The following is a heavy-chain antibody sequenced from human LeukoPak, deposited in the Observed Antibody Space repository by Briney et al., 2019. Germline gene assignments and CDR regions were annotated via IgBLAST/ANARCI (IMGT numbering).Heavy chain of an antibody. CDR1: GFTFSSYG. V-gene: IGHV3-7*03. CDR2: INQDGRES. D-gene: IGHD5-24*01. CDR3: VRDGVRDGLYFDY. J-gene: IGHJ4*02. Sequence: GGSLRLPCAASGFTFSSYGMTWVRQAPGKGLEWVANINQDGRESQYVDSVKGRFTISRDNAKNSLYLQMNSLRAEDTAVYYCVRDGVRDGLYFDYWGQGTLVTVSS.